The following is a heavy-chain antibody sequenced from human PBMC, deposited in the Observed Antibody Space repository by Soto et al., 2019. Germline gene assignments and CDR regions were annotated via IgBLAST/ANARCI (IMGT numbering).Heavy chain of an antibody. CDR2: INHSGST. CDR3: ARVPTYYYGSGSYVDY. J-gene: IGHJ4*02. CDR1: GGSFSGYY. V-gene: IGHV4-34*01. Sequence: QVQLQQWGAGLLKPSETLSLTCAVYGGSFSGYYWSWFRQPPGKWLEWIGEINHSGSTNYNPSLKSRVTISVDTSKNQFSLKLSSVDAADTAVYYCARVPTYYYGSGSYVDYWGQGTMVTVSS. D-gene: IGHD3-10*01.